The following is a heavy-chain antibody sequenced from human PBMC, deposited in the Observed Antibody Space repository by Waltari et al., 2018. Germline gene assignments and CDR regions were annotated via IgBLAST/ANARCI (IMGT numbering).Heavy chain of an antibody. V-gene: IGHV7-4-1*02. D-gene: IGHD1-26*01. Sequence: QGHLVQSGSELKMTGASVRVSCKAQGYTFTAYAMNWVRQAPGQGLEWMGWIATDTGNPTYAQGFTGRFVFSLDTSVSTAYLQITSLKAEDTAVYYCARDRSGTYFDYWGQGTLVTVSS. CDR1: GYTFTAYA. J-gene: IGHJ4*02. CDR3: ARDRSGTYFDY. CDR2: IATDTGNP.